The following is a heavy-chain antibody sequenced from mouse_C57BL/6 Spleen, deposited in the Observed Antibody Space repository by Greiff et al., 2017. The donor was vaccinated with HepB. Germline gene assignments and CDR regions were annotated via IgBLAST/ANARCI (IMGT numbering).Heavy chain of an antibody. D-gene: IGHD2-1*01. J-gene: IGHJ2*01. CDR3: ARKGKLPHFDY. CDR1: GYAFSSYW. V-gene: IGHV1-80*01. CDR2: IYPGDGDT. Sequence: VQLQQSGAELVKPGASVKISCKASGYAFSSYWMNWVKQRPGKGLEWIGQIYPGDGDTNYNGKFKGKATLAADKSSSTAYMLLSSLTSEESAVYFCARKGKLPHFDYWGQGTTLTVSS.